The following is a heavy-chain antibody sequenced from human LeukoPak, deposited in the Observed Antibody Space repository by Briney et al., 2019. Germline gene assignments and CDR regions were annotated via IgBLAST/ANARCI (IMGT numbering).Heavy chain of an antibody. V-gene: IGHV1-2*02. CDR1: GYTFISYA. J-gene: IGHJ4*02. CDR3: ARDGGYCGGDCYQVDFDY. Sequence: ASVKVSCKASGYTFISYAMNWVRQAPGQGLEWMGWINPNSGGTNYAQKFQGRVTMTRDTSISTAYMELSRLRSDDTAVYYCARDGGYCGGDCYQVDFDYWGQGTLVTVSS. CDR2: INPNSGGT. D-gene: IGHD2-21*02.